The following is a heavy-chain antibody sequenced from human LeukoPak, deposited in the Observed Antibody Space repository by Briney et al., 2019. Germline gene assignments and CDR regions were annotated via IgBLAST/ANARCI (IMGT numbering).Heavy chain of an antibody. J-gene: IGHJ4*02. Sequence: GGSLRLSCAASGFTFSDYYMSSSGSTIYYADSVKGRFTISRDNAKNSLYLQMNSPRAEDTAVYSCARSNSIGWYGPFDYWGQGTLVTVSS. CDR2: SSGSTI. CDR3: ARSNSIGWYGPFDY. V-gene: IGHV3-11*01. D-gene: IGHD6-19*01. CDR1: GFTFSDYY.